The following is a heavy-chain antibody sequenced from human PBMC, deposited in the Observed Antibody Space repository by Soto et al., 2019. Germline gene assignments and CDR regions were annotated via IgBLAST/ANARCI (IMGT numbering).Heavy chain of an antibody. Sequence: GASVKVSCKASGGTFSSYTISWGRQAPGQGLEWMGRFIPILGIANYAQKFQGRVTITADKSTSTAYMELSSLRSEDTAVYYCARESVLSIAARPPSDYSSYSMDVWGTGTTLTVSS. J-gene: IGHJ6*03. CDR1: GGTFSSYT. D-gene: IGHD6-6*01. CDR2: FIPILGIA. V-gene: IGHV1-69*04. CDR3: ARESVLSIAARPPSDYSSYSMDV.